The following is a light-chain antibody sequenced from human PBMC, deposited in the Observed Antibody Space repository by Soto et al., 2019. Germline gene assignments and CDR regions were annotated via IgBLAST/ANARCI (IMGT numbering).Light chain of an antibody. CDR2: GAS. Sequence: EIVLTQSPGTLSLSPGERATLSCRASQSVSSSSYLAWYQQKPGQAPRLLIYGASSRATGIPDRFSGSGSATDSTLTISRLEPEDFAVYYCRQYGSSPSYTFGQGTKLELK. V-gene: IGKV3-20*01. J-gene: IGKJ2*01. CDR3: RQYGSSPSYT. CDR1: QSVSSSSY.